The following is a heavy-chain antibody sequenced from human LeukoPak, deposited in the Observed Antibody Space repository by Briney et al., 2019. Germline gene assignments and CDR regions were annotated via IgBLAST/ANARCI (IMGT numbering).Heavy chain of an antibody. CDR3: ARGTTTVVTNY. J-gene: IGHJ4*02. D-gene: IGHD4-23*01. CDR1: GFTFSSYS. Sequence: GGSQRLSCAASGFTFSSYSMNWVRQAPGKGLEWVSSISGSSDYIYYADSVKGRFTISRDNAKNSLYLQMNSLRAEDTAVYYCARGTTTVVTNYWGQGTLVTVSS. V-gene: IGHV3-21*04. CDR2: ISGSSDYI.